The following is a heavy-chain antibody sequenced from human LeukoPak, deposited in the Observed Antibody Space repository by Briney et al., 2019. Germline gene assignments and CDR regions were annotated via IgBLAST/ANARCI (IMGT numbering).Heavy chain of an antibody. CDR3: ARFAPMVRGVNRYFDY. CDR1: GYTITSYA. V-gene: IGHV7-4-1*02. D-gene: IGHD3-10*01. CDR2: INTNTGNP. J-gene: IGHJ4*02. Sequence: ASVKVSCKASGYTITSYAMNWVRQAPGQGLEWMGWINTNTGNPTYAQGFTGRFVFSLDTSVSTAYLQISSLKAEDTAVYYCARFAPMVRGVNRYFDYWGQGTLVTVSS.